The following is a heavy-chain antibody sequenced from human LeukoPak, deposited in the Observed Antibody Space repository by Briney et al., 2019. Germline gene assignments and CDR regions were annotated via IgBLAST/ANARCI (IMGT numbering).Heavy chain of an antibody. Sequence: GGSLRLSCAASGFTFSSYPMNWVRQAPGKGLEWVSVISGSGRATFYGDSVQGRFTISRDNYRDTLYLQMSSLRAEDAAVYYCGKYLQTAVGANDYWGQGTLVTVSS. CDR2: ISGSGRAT. CDR1: GFTFSSYP. J-gene: IGHJ4*02. V-gene: IGHV3-23*01. D-gene: IGHD1-26*01. CDR3: GKYLQTAVGANDY.